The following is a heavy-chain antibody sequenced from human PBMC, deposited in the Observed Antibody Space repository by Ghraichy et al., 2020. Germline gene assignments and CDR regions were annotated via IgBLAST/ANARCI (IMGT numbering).Heavy chain of an antibody. CDR1: GFTFSSYE. V-gene: IGHV3-48*03. D-gene: IGHD3-22*01. J-gene: IGHJ4*02. CDR2: ITSSGSTI. Sequence: GGSLRLSCAASGFTFSSYEMNWVRQAPGKGLEWVSYITSSGSTIDYADSVKGRFTLSRDNAKNSLYLQMNSLRAEDTAVYYCARGRSYYDTSGYYLTPFDYWGQGTLVTVAS. CDR3: ARGRSYYDTSGYYLTPFDY.